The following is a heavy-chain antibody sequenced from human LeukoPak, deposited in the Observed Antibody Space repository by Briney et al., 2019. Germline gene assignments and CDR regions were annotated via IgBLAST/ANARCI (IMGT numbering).Heavy chain of an antibody. CDR2: IYPGDSDT. J-gene: IGHJ3*02. D-gene: IGHD3-22*01. V-gene: IGHV5-51*01. CDR1: GYSFTSYW. Sequence: GESLKISCKGSGYSFTSYWIGWVRQMPGKGLEWMGIIYPGDSDTRYSPSFQGQVTISADKSISTAYLQWSSLKASDTAMYYCARPTPRGNYYDSSGYPLGDAFDIWGQGTMVTVSS. CDR3: ARPTPRGNYYDSSGYPLGDAFDI.